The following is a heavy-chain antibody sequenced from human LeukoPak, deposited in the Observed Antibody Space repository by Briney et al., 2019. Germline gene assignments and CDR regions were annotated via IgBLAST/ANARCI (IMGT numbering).Heavy chain of an antibody. CDR2: ISPRSGDT. J-gene: IGHJ4*02. Sequence: GASVKVSCKASGYSFTDYYMHWVGQAPGQGLEWMGWISPRSGDTSYAQKFQGRVTMTRDTSINTVDMDLSGLTSDDTAVFYCARGREIHGGSDTKLDDYWGQGTLVTVSS. CDR1: GYSFTDYY. CDR3: ARGREIHGGSDTKLDDY. D-gene: IGHD3-10*01. V-gene: IGHV1-2*02.